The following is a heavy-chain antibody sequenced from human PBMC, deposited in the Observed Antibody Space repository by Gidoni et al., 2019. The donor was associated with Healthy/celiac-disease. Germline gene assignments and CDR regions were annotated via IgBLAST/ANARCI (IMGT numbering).Heavy chain of an antibody. D-gene: IGHD3-22*01. J-gene: IGHJ4*02. CDR1: GFSCRSYA. CDR3: ARDLGSSGYYPTDY. Sequence: QVQLGESGGGVVQTGRSLRRSCAACGFSCRSYAMHWVRQAPGKGLECVAFISYAGSNKYYADSVKGRFTISRDNSKNTLYLQMNSLRAEDTAVYYCARDLGSSGYYPTDYWGQVTLVTVSS. CDR2: ISYAGSNK. V-gene: IGHV3-30-3*01.